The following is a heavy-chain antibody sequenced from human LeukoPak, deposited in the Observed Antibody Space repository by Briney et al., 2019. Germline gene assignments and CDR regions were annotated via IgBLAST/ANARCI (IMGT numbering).Heavy chain of an antibody. J-gene: IGHJ4*02. V-gene: IGHV3-30*19. D-gene: IGHD3-16*01. CDR1: GFTFSSYG. Sequence: GGSLRLSCAASGFTFSSYGMHWVRQAPGKGLEWVAVMSNDGNNEYYADSVKGRFTILRDNSKNTLYLQMNSLRAEDTAVYYCARDPVSTGLQINSDYWGQGTLVTVSS. CDR2: MSNDGNNE. CDR3: ARDPVSTGLQINSDY.